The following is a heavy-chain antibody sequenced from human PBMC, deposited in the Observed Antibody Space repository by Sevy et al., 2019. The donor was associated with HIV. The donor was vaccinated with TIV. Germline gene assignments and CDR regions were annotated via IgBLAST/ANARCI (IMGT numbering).Heavy chain of an antibody. J-gene: IGHJ6*02. CDR2: TRHDETAK. CDR1: GFAFSTYG. V-gene: IGHV3-30*02. Sequence: GGSLRLSCAASGFAFSTYGLYWVRQAPGKGLEWVANTRHDETAKYYVDSVKGRFTVSRDNSKNTVFLQMNSLTPDDTGTYYCARDGVYYGMDVWGLGTTVTVSS. D-gene: IGHD3-10*01. CDR3: ARDGVYYGMDV.